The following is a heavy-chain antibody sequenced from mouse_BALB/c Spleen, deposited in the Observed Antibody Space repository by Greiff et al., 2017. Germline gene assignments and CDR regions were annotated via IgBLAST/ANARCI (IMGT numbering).Heavy chain of an antibody. CDR1: GYTFTSYY. CDR3: ARGYYGNYRLMDY. Sequence: VQGVESGPELVKPGASVRISCKASGYTFTSYYIHWVKQRPGQGLEWIGWIYPGNVNTKYNEKFKGKATLTADKSSSTAYMQLSSLTSEDSAVYFCARGYYGNYRLMDYWGQGTSVTVSS. D-gene: IGHD2-1*01. J-gene: IGHJ4*01. V-gene: IGHV1S56*01. CDR2: IYPGNVNT.